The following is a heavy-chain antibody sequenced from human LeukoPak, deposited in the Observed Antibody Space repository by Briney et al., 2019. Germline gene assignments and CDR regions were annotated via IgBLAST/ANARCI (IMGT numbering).Heavy chain of an antibody. J-gene: IGHJ4*02. CDR1: GFIFSSYA. Sequence: PERSLRLSCEATGFIFSSYAMHWVRQAPCKGLEWLTVISDDGSNTYCADSVKGRFTISRDNSKNTVYLQMSSLKTEDTAVYFCARERDVGYCSSFTCYAPAYWGQGNLVTASS. CDR3: ARERDVGYCSSFTCYAPAY. V-gene: IGHV3-30-3*01. CDR2: ISDDGSNT. D-gene: IGHD2-2*01.